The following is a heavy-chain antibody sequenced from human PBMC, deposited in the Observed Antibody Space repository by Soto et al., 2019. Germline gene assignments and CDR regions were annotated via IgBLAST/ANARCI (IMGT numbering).Heavy chain of an antibody. CDR2: IRSKAYGGTT. J-gene: IGHJ4*02. D-gene: IGHD5-12*01. V-gene: IGHV3-49*03. CDR3: TRAKWGGVASIDY. CDR1: GFTFGDYA. Sequence: EVQLVESGGGLVQPGRSLRLSCTASGFTFGDYAMSWFRQAPGKGLQWVGFIRSKAYGGTTEYAASVKGRFTISRDDSKRIAYQKMNSLKTEYTAVYCCTRAKWGGVASIDYWGQGTLVTVSS.